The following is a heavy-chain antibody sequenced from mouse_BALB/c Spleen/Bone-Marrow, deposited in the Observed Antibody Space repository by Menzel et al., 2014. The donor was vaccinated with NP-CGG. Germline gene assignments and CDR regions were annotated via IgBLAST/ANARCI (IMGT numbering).Heavy chain of an antibody. CDR2: IYPGDGDT. J-gene: IGHJ2*01. V-gene: IGHV1-80*01. D-gene: IGHD2-1*01. Sequence: QVQLQQSGAELVRPGSSVKISCKASGYAFSSYWMNWVKQRPGQGLEWIGQIYPGDGDTNYRGKFKGKATLTADESSSTAFMQLSSLTSEDFAVYFCAFGNYDFDYWGQGTTLTVSS. CDR3: AFGNYDFDY. CDR1: GYAFSSYW.